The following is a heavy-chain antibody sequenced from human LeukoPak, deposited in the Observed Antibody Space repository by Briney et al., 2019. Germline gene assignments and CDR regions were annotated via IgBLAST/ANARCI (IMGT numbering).Heavy chain of an antibody. D-gene: IGHD3-3*01. CDR1: GGSISFYY. Sequence: PSETLSLTCTVSGGSISFYYWTWIRQSAGKGLEWIGRIYTGGNTNYNPSLKSRATLSIDTSKNQFSLMLTSMTAADTAVYYCARDSRYYDFWSGYVDYWGQGILVTVSS. V-gene: IGHV4-4*07. CDR2: IYTGGNT. CDR3: ARDSRYYDFWSGYVDY. J-gene: IGHJ4*02.